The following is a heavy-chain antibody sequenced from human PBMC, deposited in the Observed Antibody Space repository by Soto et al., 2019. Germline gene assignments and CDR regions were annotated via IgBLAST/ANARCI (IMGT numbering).Heavy chain of an antibody. D-gene: IGHD2-21*02. CDR1: GLTFSSYG. CDR2: ISYDGSNK. CDR3: AKDKVPVVVTAPFDY. J-gene: IGHJ4*02. V-gene: IGHV3-30*18. Sequence: QVQLLESGGGVVQPGRSLRLSCAASGLTFSSYGMHWVRQAPGKGPEWVAVISYDGSNKYYADSVKGRFTISRDNSKNTLYLQMNSLRTEDTAVYYCAKDKVPVVVTAPFDYWGQGTLVTVSS.